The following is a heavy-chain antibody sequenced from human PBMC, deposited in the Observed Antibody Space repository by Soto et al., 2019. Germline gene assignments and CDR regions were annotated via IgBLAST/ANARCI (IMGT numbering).Heavy chain of an antibody. CDR1: GASIGSSY. D-gene: IGHD3-22*01. CDR2: VYYSGST. J-gene: IGHJ3*02. Sequence: LSLTCTVSGASIGSSYWSWIRQSPGKGLEWIGYVYYSGSTNYNPSLKSRVTISVDTSKNQFSLKLSSVTAADTAVYYCARGYYDSSGQSNTFDIWGQGTMVTV. V-gene: IGHV4-59*01. CDR3: ARGYYDSSGQSNTFDI.